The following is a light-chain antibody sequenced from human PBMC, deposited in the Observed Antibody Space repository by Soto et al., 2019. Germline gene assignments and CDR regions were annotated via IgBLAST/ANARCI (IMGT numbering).Light chain of an antibody. CDR3: QQYYSTPCT. CDR2: WAS. Sequence: DIVMTQSPDSLAVSLGERATINCKSSQSILYSSNNRNYLSWYQQKPGQPPKVLIYWASTRESGVPDRFSGSGSGTDFTLTTSSLQAEDVAIYYCQQYYSTPCTFGQGTKVEIK. CDR1: QSILYSSNNRNY. J-gene: IGKJ2*02. V-gene: IGKV4-1*01.